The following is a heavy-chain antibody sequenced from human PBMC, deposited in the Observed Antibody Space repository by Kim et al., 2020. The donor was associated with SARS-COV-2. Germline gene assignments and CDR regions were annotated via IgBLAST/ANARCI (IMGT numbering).Heavy chain of an antibody. Sequence: SETLSLTCTVSGGSISGSDYYWGWIRQPPGKGREWIGSIFYSGTTYYNPSLRSRVTISVDTSKNQFSLRLSSVTAADTAVYYCARPLKLTLRTPLDIWGQGTMVSVSS. CDR3: ARPLKLTLRTPLDI. CDR1: GGSISGSDYY. V-gene: IGHV4-39*01. D-gene: IGHD1-7*01. J-gene: IGHJ3*02. CDR2: IFYSGTT.